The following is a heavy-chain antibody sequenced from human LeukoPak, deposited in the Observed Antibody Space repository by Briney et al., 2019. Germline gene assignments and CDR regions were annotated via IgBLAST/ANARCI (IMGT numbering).Heavy chain of an antibody. V-gene: IGHV3-33*06. CDR1: GFTFSTYA. D-gene: IGHD6-25*01. Sequence: GRSLRLSCAASGFTFSTYAMHWVRQAPGKGLEWVAFIWPDGSKKYYADSVKGRFAISRENSKNAVYLQMNDLRPEDTALYFCAKISSSAESNFDYWGQGTLLTVSS. CDR2: IWPDGSKK. CDR3: AKISSSAESNFDY. J-gene: IGHJ4*02.